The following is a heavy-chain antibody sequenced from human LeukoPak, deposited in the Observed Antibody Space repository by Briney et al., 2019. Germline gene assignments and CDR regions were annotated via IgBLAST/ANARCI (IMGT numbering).Heavy chain of an antibody. V-gene: IGHV3-21*01. D-gene: IGHD6-19*01. Sequence: GGSLRLSCAASGFTFSSYSMNWVRQASGKGLEWVSSISSSSSYIYYADSVKGRFTISRDNAKNSLYLQMNSLRAEDTAVYYCARDRRIAVADAFDIWGQGTMVTVSS. J-gene: IGHJ3*02. CDR1: GFTFSSYS. CDR3: ARDRRIAVADAFDI. CDR2: ISSSSSYI.